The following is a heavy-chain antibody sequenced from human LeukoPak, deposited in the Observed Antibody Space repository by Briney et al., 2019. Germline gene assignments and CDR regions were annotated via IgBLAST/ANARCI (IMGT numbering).Heavy chain of an antibody. Sequence: ASVKVSCKASGGIFSSYSINWVRQAPGQGLEWMGRIIPILGITNYAQKFQGRVTITADKSTSTAYMELSSLRYEDTAVYYCARAAVPAARYYYYYMDVWGKGTTVTVSS. CDR3: ARAAVPAARYYYYYMDV. J-gene: IGHJ6*03. CDR1: GGIFSSYS. D-gene: IGHD2-2*01. V-gene: IGHV1-69*02. CDR2: IIPILGIT.